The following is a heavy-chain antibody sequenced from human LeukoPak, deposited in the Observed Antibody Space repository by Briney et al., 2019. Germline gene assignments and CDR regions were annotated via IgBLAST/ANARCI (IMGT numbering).Heavy chain of an antibody. CDR1: GGFISRGGYS. CDR2: IYHSGST. D-gene: IGHD3-3*01. J-gene: IGHJ4*02. CDR3: VAKTYDFWSGYHTRDY. V-gene: IGHV4-30-2*01. Sequence: SETLSLTCAVWGGFISRGGYSGRWIRQPPGKGLEWNGYIYHSGSTYYNASLKSRVTISVDRTKNQFSLKLSSVTAADTAVYYCVAKTYDFWSGYHTRDYWGQGTLVTVSS.